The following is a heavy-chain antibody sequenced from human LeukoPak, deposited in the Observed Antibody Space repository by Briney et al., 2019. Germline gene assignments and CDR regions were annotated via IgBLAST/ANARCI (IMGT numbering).Heavy chain of an antibody. V-gene: IGHV1-46*01. CDR1: GYTFTSYY. D-gene: IGHD1-26*01. Sequence: ASVKVSCKASGYTFTSYYMHWVRQAPGQGLEWMGIINPSGGSTSYAQKFQGRVTMTRDMSTSTVYMELSSLRSDDTAVYYCARVVGAYNWFDPWGQGTLVTVSS. CDR3: ARVVGAYNWFDP. J-gene: IGHJ5*02. CDR2: INPSGGST.